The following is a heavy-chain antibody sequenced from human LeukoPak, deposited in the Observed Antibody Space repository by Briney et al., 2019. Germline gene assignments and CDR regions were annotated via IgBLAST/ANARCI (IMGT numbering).Heavy chain of an antibody. D-gene: IGHD3-3*01. CDR2: IRYDGSNK. J-gene: IGHJ4*02. CDR1: GFTFSSYG. V-gene: IGHV3-30*02. CDR3: AKSSDFWSGYFDY. Sequence: GGSLRLSCAASGFTFSSYGMHWVRQAPGKGLEWVAFIRYDGSNKYYADSVKGRFTISRDSSKNTLYLQMNSLRAQDTAVYYCAKSSDFWSGYFDYWSQGTLVTVSS.